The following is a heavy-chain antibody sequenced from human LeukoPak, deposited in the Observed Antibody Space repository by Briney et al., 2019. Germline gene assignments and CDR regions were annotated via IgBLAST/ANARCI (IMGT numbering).Heavy chain of an antibody. CDR3: AREARGDDYFDL. CDR1: EFTFTTYW. Sequence: GGSLRLSCAASEFTFTTYWMSWVRQAPGKRLEWVANIKQDGSDKYYVDSVKGRFTISRDNAKNSLYLQMNSLRAEDAAVYYCAREARGDDYFDLWGRGTLVTVSS. CDR2: IKQDGSDK. J-gene: IGHJ2*01. V-gene: IGHV3-7*05. D-gene: IGHD4-17*01.